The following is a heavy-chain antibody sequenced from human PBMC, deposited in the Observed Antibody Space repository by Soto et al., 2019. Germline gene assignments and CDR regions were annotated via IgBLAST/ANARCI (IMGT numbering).Heavy chain of an antibody. Sequence: EVQLLESGGGLVQPGGSLRLSCTGSGFTFSSYAMNWVRQAPGKGLECVSTISGSGGTTYYADSVKGRFTISRDNSKNTLYLQMSGLRAEDTAVYYCAKNGRAAAMYNWFDPWGQGTLVTVSS. CDR3: AKNGRAAAMYNWFDP. J-gene: IGHJ5*02. D-gene: IGHD6-13*01. CDR2: ISGSGGTT. V-gene: IGHV3-23*01. CDR1: GFTFSSYA.